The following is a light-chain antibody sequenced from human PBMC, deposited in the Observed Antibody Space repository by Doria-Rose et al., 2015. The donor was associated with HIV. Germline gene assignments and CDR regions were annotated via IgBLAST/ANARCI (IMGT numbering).Light chain of an antibody. Sequence: VLTQPPESLGMPLGERATLNCKSNQSLLYTSKNYLAWYQQKPGQPPKLLIYWASTRQSGVPARFSGSASGTDCTLTISSLEAEDVAVYYCQQYYDTPSFGPGTTVDIK. V-gene: IGKV4-1*01. CDR1: QSLLYTSKNY. J-gene: IGKJ3*01. CDR2: WAS. CDR3: QQYYDTPS.